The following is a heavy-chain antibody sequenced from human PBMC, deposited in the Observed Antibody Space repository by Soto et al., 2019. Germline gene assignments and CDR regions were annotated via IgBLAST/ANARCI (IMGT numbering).Heavy chain of an antibody. CDR3: AREGTEAYYYYYYGMDV. J-gene: IGHJ6*02. Sequence: GGSLRHSCAASRFTVISKLMNWVRQAPGKGVEWVSGIYRGGSTYYADSVKGRLPISRDNAKNSLYLQMNSLRDEDTAVYYCAREGTEAYYYYYYGMDVWGQGTTVTVSS. CDR2: IYRGGST. V-gene: IGHV3-66*01. CDR1: RFTVISKL.